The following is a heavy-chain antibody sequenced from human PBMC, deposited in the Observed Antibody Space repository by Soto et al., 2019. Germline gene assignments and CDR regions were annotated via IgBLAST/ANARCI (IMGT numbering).Heavy chain of an antibody. CDR1: GYTFTDYY. J-gene: IGHJ4*01. V-gene: IGHV1-2*04. CDR3: ATQCLGDAGGGLPFDY. CDR2: INPNSGGT. D-gene: IGHD3-16*01. Sequence: SVEASCKASGYTFTDYYMHWVRHAPGQGLAWMGWINPNSGGTNYAQKFQGWVTMTRHTSISTAYIELSRLTSDDTAVYYCATQCLGDAGGGLPFDYWGHGTPAPVSS.